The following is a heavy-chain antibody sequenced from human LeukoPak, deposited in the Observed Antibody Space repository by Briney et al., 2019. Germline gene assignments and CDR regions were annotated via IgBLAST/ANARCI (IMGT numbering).Heavy chain of an antibody. CDR3: ARVRYYGSGSYYDYYYYYMDV. CDR2: MNPNSGNT. Sequence: ASVKVSCKASGYTFTSYDINWVRQATGQGLEWMGWMNPNSGNTGYAQKFQSRVTMTRDTSISTAYMELSRLRSDDTAVYYCARVRYYGSGSYYDYYYYYMDVWGKGTTVTVSS. D-gene: IGHD3-10*01. V-gene: IGHV1-8*02. J-gene: IGHJ6*03. CDR1: GYTFTSYD.